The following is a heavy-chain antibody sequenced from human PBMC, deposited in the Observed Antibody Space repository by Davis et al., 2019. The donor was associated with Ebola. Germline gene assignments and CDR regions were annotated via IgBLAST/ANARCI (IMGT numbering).Heavy chain of an antibody. J-gene: IGHJ4*02. D-gene: IGHD3-22*01. CDR3: ARGSDSSGYYPTDY. Sequence: DSVKVSCKASGYTFTNYVMHWVRQDPGQRLEWMGWINAGNGNTKYSQKFQGRVTITRDTSASTSYMEMSSLRSEDTAVYYCARGSDSSGYYPTDYWGQGTLVTVSS. V-gene: IGHV1-3*01. CDR1: GYTFTNYV. CDR2: INAGNGNT.